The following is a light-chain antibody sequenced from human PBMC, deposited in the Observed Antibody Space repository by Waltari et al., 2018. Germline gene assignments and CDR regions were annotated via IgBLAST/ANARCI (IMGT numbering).Light chain of an antibody. V-gene: IGLV1-44*01. Sequence: QSVLTQPPSASGTPGQRVTIPCSGSSSSTGSNTVNWYQQLPGTAPKLLIYNSNERPSGVPDRFAGSKSGTSASLAISGLQSEDEADYYCATWDDTLNGHWVFGGGTKLTVL. CDR3: ATWDDTLNGHWV. CDR2: NSN. J-gene: IGLJ3*02. CDR1: SSSTGSNT.